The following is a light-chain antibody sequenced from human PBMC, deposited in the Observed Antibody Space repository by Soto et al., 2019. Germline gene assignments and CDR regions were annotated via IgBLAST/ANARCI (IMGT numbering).Light chain of an antibody. V-gene: IGLV1-40*01. Sequence: QPVLTQPPSVSGAPGQRVTISCTGSSSNIGAGYDVHWYQQLPGTAPKLLIHGNSNRPSGVPDRFSGSKSGTSASLAITGLQAEDEADYYCQSYDSSLSALFGTGTKLTVL. CDR1: SSNIGAGYD. CDR3: QSYDSSLSAL. J-gene: IGLJ1*01. CDR2: GNS.